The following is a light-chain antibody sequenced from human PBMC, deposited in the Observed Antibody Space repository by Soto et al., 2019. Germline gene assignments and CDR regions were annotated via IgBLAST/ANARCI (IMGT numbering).Light chain of an antibody. Sequence: DIVLTQSPGTLSLSPGERATLSCRASQSVRSRYLAWYQQKAGQAPRLLIYDASRRATGIPDRFSGSGSGTHCTLTISRLEPEDFAVYYCQQYGSSVTFGGGNKVEIK. CDR1: QSVRSRY. J-gene: IGKJ4*01. CDR2: DAS. V-gene: IGKV3-20*01. CDR3: QQYGSSVT.